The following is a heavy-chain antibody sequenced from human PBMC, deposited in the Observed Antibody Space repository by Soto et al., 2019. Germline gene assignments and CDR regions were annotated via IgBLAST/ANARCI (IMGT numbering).Heavy chain of an antibody. D-gene: IGHD1-1*01. Sequence: GGSLRLSCAASGFTFSSYSMNWVRQAPGKGLEWVSSISSSSSYIYYADSVKGRFTISRDNAKNSLFLQMNSLRAEDTAVYYCARARMRVTTGPYYYYGMDVWGQGTTVTVSS. CDR3: ARARMRVTTGPYYYYGMDV. CDR2: ISSSSSYI. CDR1: GFTFSSYS. V-gene: IGHV3-21*01. J-gene: IGHJ6*02.